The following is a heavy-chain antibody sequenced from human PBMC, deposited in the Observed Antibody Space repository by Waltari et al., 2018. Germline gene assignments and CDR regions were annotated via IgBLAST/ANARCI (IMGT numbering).Heavy chain of an antibody. V-gene: IGHV1-69*01. CDR2: IIPIFGTA. J-gene: IGHJ5*02. D-gene: IGHD2-15*01. CDR1: GGTFSSYA. CDR3: ARELLGYSSGGSCYSSFDP. Sequence: QVQLVQSGAEVKKPGSSVKVSCKASGGTFSSYAISWVRQAPGQGLEWMGGIIPIFGTANYAQKFQGRVTLTAEESTITAYMELSGLRSEDTVVYYCARELLGYSSGGSCYSSFDPWGQGTLVTVSS.